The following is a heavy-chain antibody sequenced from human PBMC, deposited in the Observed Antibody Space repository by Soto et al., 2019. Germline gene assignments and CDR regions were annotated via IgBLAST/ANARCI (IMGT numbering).Heavy chain of an antibody. V-gene: IGHV3-48*01. CDR3: PRNTARIYGDYALDWFHP. D-gene: IGHD4-17*01. CDR1: GFTFSSYS. CDR2: ISSSSSTI. J-gene: IGHJ5*02. Sequence: EVQLVESGGGLVQPGGSLRLSCAASGFTFSSYSMNWVRQAPGKGLEWVSYISSSSSTIYYADSVKGRFTISRDNAKNTIHLPLSSLKAEDTAVYYWPRNTARIYGDYALDWFHPWGQGTLVNVSS.